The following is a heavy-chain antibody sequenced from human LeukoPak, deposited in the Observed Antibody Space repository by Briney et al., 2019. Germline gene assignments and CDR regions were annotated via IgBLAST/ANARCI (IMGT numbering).Heavy chain of an antibody. D-gene: IGHD3-9*01. CDR2: INGKSGAT. CDR1: GFTFTDHY. Sequence: GASVKVSCKASGFTFTDHYLHWVRQVPGQGLEWMGWINGKSGATFYAQKFQDRITVTRDTSISTMYLEVNRLTTDDTAAYYCVRDFDWGPDYWGQGTLVAVSS. CDR3: VRDFDWGPDY. J-gene: IGHJ4*02. V-gene: IGHV1-2*02.